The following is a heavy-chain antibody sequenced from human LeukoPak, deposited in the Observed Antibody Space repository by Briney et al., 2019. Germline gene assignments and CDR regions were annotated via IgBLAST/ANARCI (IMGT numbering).Heavy chain of an antibody. Sequence: GESLKISCKGSGYRFTSDWIGWVRQMPGKGLEWMGIIYPGDSDTRYSPSLQGQVTISADKSVNTAYLQWSSLKASDTAMYYCARLSGRVVCSAGSCYIDSWGQGTLVTVFS. CDR1: GYRFTSDW. V-gene: IGHV5-51*01. D-gene: IGHD2-15*01. CDR3: ARLSGRVVCSAGSCYIDS. J-gene: IGHJ4*02. CDR2: IYPGDSDT.